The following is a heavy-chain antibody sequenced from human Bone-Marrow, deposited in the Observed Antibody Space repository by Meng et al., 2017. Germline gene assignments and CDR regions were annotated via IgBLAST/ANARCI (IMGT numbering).Heavy chain of an antibody. J-gene: IGHJ4*02. CDR2: INHSGST. V-gene: IGHV4-34*01. CDR1: GGSFSGYY. D-gene: IGHD3-22*01. Sequence: GSLRLSCAVYGGSFSGYYWSWIRQPPGKGLEWIGEINHSGSTNYNPSLKSRVTISVDTSKNQFSLKLSSVTAADTAVYYCARGLYYDSSGYYPRLYYFDYWGQGKLVNGAS. CDR3: ARGLYYDSSGYYPRLYYFDY.